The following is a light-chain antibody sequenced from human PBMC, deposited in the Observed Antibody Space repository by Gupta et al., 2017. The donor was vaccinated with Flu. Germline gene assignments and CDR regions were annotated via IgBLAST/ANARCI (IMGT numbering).Light chain of an antibody. CDR3: QTGDSDTFVV. Sequence: SSEVTQPPSVSVSPGHTATITCSGDKLGDKYACWYQHKAGQSPVLLIYRDAKRPSGIPERFSGSNSGKTATLNISGTQDMEEADYYGQTGDSDTFVVFGGGTKLTVL. V-gene: IGLV3-1*01. CDR1: KLGDKY. CDR2: RDA. J-gene: IGLJ2*01.